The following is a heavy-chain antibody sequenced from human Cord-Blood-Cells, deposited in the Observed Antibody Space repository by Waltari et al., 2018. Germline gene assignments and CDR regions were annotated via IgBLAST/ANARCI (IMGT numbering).Heavy chain of an antibody. D-gene: IGHD1-26*01. J-gene: IGHJ4*02. V-gene: IGHV4-34*01. CDR2: INHSGST. CDR3: ARGSRYSGSY. Sequence: QVQLQQWGAGLLKPSETLSLTCAVCGGSFSGYSWSWIRQPPGKGMEWIGEINHSGSTNYNPSLKSRVTISVDTSKNQFSLKLSSVTAADTAVYYCARGSRYSGSYWGQGTLVTVSS. CDR1: GGSFSGYS.